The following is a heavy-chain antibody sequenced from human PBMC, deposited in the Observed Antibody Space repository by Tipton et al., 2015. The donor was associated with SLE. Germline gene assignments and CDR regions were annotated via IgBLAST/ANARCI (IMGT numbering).Heavy chain of an antibody. CDR3: ASGILTGYAAFDI. CDR1: GGSFSGYY. J-gene: IGHJ3*02. V-gene: IGHV4-34*01. Sequence: TLSLTCAVYGGSFSGYYWSWIRQPPGKGLEWIGEINHSGSTNYNPSLKSRVTISVDTSKNQFSLKLSSVTAADTAVYYCASGILTGYAAFDIWGPGTMVTVSS. CDR2: INHSGST. D-gene: IGHD3-9*01.